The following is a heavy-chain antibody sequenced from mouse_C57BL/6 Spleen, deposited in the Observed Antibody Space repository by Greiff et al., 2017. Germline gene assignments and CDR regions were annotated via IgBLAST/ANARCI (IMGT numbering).Heavy chain of an antibody. CDR3: ALTTVVATRAMDY. Sequence: DVHLVESGGDLVKPGGSLKLSCAASGFTFSSYGMSWVRQTPDKRLEWVATISSGGSYTYYPDSVKGRFTISRDNAKNTLYLQMSSLKSEDTAMYYCALTTVVATRAMDYWGQGTSVTVSS. CDR2: ISSGGSYT. V-gene: IGHV5-6*01. J-gene: IGHJ4*01. D-gene: IGHD1-1*01. CDR1: GFTFSSYG.